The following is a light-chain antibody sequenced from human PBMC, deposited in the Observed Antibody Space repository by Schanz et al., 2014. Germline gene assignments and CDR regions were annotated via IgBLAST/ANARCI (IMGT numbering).Light chain of an antibody. V-gene: IGLV2-14*02. Sequence: QSALTQPASVSGSPGQSITISCTGTSSDVGSYNLVSWYQQHPGKAPKLMIYEVSKRPSGVPDRFSGSKSGNTASLTVSGLQAEDEADYHCSSHTAITTAVVFGGGTKLTVL. CDR3: SSHTAITTAVV. J-gene: IGLJ2*01. CDR2: EVS. CDR1: SSDVGSYNL.